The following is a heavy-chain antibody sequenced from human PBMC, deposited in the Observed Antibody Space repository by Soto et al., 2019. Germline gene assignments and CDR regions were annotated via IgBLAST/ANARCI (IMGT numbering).Heavy chain of an antibody. CDR2: IYPSGST. J-gene: IGHJ6*02. D-gene: IGHD2-8*01. CDR3: ARGEIGNGYGMDV. V-gene: IGHV4-4*07. CDR1: GGSISCYC. Sequence: QVQLQESGPGLVKASETVSLTCTVSGGSISCYCWRWIRQPSGKGLEWIGRIYPSGSTNYSPSLKSRVTMSVDTSKNQLSLRLSSVTAADTAVYYCARGEIGNGYGMDVWGQGTTVTVSS.